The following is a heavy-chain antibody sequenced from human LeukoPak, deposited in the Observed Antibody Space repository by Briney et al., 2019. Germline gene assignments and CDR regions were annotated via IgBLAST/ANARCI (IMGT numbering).Heavy chain of an antibody. CDR3: ARTGYYCSSTSCYLGYYYYYMDV. CDR1: GGSISSYY. D-gene: IGHD2-2*01. CDR2: IYYSGST. J-gene: IGHJ6*03. V-gene: IGHV4-59*01. Sequence: SETLSLTCTVSGGSISSYYWSWIRQPPGKGLEWIGYIYYSGSTNYNPSLKSRVTISVDTSKNQFSLKLSSVTAADTAVYYCARTGYYCSSTSCYLGYYYYYMDVWGKGTTVTVSS.